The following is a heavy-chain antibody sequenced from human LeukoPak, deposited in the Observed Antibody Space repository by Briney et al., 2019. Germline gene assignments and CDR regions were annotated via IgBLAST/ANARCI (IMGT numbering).Heavy chain of an antibody. CDR1: GGSISSYY. Sequence: SETLSLTCTVSGGSISSYYWSWIRQPAGKGLEWIGRTYTSGSTNYNPSLKSRVTMSVDTSKNQFSLKLSSVTAADTAVYYCARDYDDSSGSDTDAFDIWGQGTMVTVSS. D-gene: IGHD3-22*01. V-gene: IGHV4-4*07. J-gene: IGHJ3*02. CDR3: ARDYDDSSGSDTDAFDI. CDR2: TYTSGST.